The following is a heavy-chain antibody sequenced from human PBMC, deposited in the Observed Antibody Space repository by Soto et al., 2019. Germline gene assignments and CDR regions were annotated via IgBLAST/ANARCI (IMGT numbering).Heavy chain of an antibody. Sequence: VASVKVSCKASGYTFTGYYMHWVRQAPGQGLECMGWINPNSGGTNYAQKLQGRVTMTTDTSTSTAYMELRSLISDDTAMYYCARDMFAVSGGFYHRPFDYWGQGTLVTVSS. CDR2: INPNSGGT. V-gene: IGHV1-2*02. CDR1: GYTFTGYY. CDR3: ARDMFAVSGGFYHRPFDY. D-gene: IGHD3-22*01. J-gene: IGHJ4*02.